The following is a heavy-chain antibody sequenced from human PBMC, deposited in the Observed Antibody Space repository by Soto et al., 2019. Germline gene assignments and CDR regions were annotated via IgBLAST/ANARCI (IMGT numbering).Heavy chain of an antibody. V-gene: IGHV3-23*01. CDR3: AKDSNKYSSSLRGRYFDY. CDR1: GLPFSSYV. CDR2: ISGGGSNT. J-gene: IGHJ4*02. Sequence: VGSLRLSCAASGLPFSSYVMSWVRQAPGKGLEWVSGISGGGSNTFYADSVKGRFTISRDNSKNTLLLQMNSLGAEDTAVYYCAKDSNKYSSSLRGRYFDYWGQGIGVTVSS. D-gene: IGHD4-4*01.